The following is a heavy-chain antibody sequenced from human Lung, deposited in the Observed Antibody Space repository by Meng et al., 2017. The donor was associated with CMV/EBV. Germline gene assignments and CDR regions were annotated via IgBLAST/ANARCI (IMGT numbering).Heavy chain of an antibody. CDR2: IQDDGSYT. CDR1: GSMFSTYG. CDR3: AKLCCTNTVCYGTPGIDY. J-gene: IGHJ4*02. D-gene: IGHD2-8*01. V-gene: IGHV3-30*02. Sequence: GGSXRLXCAASGSMFSTYGMNWVRQAPGKGLGWVAFIQDDGSYTNYADSVKGRFTISRDNSKNTLYFQMNSLRAEDTAEYYCAKLCCTNTVCYGTPGIDYWXQGTXVTVSS.